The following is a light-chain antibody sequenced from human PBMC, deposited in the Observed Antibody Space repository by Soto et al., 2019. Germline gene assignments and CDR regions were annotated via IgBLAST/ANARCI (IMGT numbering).Light chain of an antibody. Sequence: ETVLTQSPGTLSLSPGERATLSCRASQSVSSNYLDWYQQKPGQAPRLLIYGASTRATGIPDRFSGSGSGTDFALTISRLEPEDFAVYYCQQFGSAPPSWTFGQGTNVVIK. CDR2: GAS. V-gene: IGKV3-20*01. CDR1: QSVSSNY. J-gene: IGKJ1*01. CDR3: QQFGSAPPSWT.